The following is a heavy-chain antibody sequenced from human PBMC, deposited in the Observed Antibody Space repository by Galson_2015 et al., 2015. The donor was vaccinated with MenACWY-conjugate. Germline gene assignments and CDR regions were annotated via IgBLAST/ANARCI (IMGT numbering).Heavy chain of an antibody. CDR1: GASISSHH. J-gene: IGHJ4*02. CDR3: ARLPPWGSSFGYFDY. D-gene: IGHD7-27*01. Sequence: QVQLQESGPGLVKPSETLSLTCTVSGASISSHHWSWFRQPPGKGLEWIAYIRDTGSLKDNPSLKSRVTMSADKSNNQFSLRLISVTAADTAVYYCARLPPWGSSFGYFDYWGQGILVAVSS. V-gene: IGHV4-59*08. CDR2: IRDTGSL.